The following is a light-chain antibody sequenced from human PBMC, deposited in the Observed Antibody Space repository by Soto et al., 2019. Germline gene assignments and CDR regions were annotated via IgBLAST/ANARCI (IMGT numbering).Light chain of an antibody. CDR1: LSISSY. Sequence: DIQLTQSPSSLSASLGDTVTITCRASLSISSYLTWYQQKAGKTPNLLIYVASTLQSGVPSRFSCSGSGTDFTRTISILQPEAFETDYWQQSYSVPYVFGQGTKLESK. CDR2: VAS. CDR3: QQSYSVPYV. J-gene: IGKJ2*01. V-gene: IGKV1-39*01.